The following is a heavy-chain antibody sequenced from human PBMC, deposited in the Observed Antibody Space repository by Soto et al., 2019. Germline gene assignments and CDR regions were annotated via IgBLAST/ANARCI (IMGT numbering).Heavy chain of an antibody. V-gene: IGHV1-18*01. CDR1: GYTFTSSG. J-gene: IGHJ3*02. Sequence: QVQLVQSGAEVKKPGASVKVSCKASGYTFTSSGISWVRQAPGQGLEWMGWISAYNGNTNYAQKLQGRVTMTTDTSTSTAYMELRSLRSDDTAVYYCATSIDGYSYGDAFDIWCQGTMVTVSS. CDR2: ISAYNGNT. D-gene: IGHD5-18*01. CDR3: ATSIDGYSYGDAFDI.